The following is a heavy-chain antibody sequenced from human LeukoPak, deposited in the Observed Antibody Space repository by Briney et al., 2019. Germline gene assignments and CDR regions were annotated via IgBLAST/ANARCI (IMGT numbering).Heavy chain of an antibody. CDR1: GFTFSSYW. D-gene: IGHD3-10*01. V-gene: IGHV3-7*01. J-gene: IGHJ4*02. CDR3: ATARGADY. Sequence: GGSLRLSCAASGFTFSSYWMSWVRQAPGKGLECVANIKQDGSEKYYVDSVKGRSTISRDNAKNSLYLQMNSLRAEDTAVYYCATARGADYWGQGILVTVSS. CDR2: IKQDGSEK.